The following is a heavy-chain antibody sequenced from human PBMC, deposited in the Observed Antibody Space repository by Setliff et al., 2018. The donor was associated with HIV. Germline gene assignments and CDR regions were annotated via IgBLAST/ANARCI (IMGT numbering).Heavy chain of an antibody. CDR2: ISYDGSKV. Sequence: LRLSCAASGFTFQSSGMHWVRQAPGKGLEWVSLISYDGSKVYYADSVKGRFTISRDNSKNTLYLQMNNLRADDTAVYYCARWGEDYYDSSGLGGFDFWGQGTMVTVSS. CDR1: GFTFQSSG. CDR3: ARWGEDYYDSSGLGGFDF. J-gene: IGHJ3*01. V-gene: IGHV3-30*12. D-gene: IGHD3-22*01.